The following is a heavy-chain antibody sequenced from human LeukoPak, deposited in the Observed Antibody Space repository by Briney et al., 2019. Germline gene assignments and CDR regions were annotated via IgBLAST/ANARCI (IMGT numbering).Heavy chain of an antibody. D-gene: IGHD1-26*01. CDR2: ISGGGGST. CDR3: AKGGKWDVTPFDY. V-gene: IGHV3-23*01. Sequence: RGSLRLSCAASGFTFSSYSMNWVRQAPGKGLEWVSTISGGGGSTYYADSVKGRFTISRDNSKNTLYLQVNSLRAEDTAVYYCAKGGKWDVTPFDYWGQGTLVTVSS. J-gene: IGHJ4*02. CDR1: GFTFSSYS.